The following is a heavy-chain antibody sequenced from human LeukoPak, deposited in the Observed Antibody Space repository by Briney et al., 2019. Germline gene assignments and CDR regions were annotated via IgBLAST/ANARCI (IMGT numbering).Heavy chain of an antibody. J-gene: IGHJ4*02. CDR1: GYTFSSYW. Sequence: GESLKISCKGSGYTFSSYWIVWVRQMPGKGLEWMGIIYPGDSDTRYSPSFQGQVTISADKSISTAYLQWNSLKASDTAMYYRARRYSDSSGYYYPLDYWGQGTLVTVSS. CDR2: IYPGDSDT. CDR3: ARRYSDSSGYYYPLDY. V-gene: IGHV5-51*01. D-gene: IGHD3-22*01.